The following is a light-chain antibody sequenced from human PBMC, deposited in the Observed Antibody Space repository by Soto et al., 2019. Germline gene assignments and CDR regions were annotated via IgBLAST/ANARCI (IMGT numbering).Light chain of an antibody. CDR1: QSVSSSY. V-gene: IGKV3-20*01. Sequence: IVMTQSPATLSLSPGERATLSCRASQSVSSSYLSWYQQKPGQAPRLLIYGASIRATGIPDRFSGSGSGTDFTLTISRLEPADFALYYCQQYGSSPLTSGQVAMVDNK. J-gene: IGKJ1*01. CDR2: GAS. CDR3: QQYGSSPLT.